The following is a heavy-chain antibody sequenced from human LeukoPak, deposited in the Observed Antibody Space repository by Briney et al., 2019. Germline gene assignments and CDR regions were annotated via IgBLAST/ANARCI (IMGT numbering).Heavy chain of an antibody. Sequence: ASVKVSCKASGYTFTSYGISWVRQAPGQGLEWMGWISAYNGNTNYAQKLQGRVTMTTDTSTSTAYMELRSLRSDDTAVYYCARGYYDILTGYSLYFDYCGQGTLVTVSS. CDR2: ISAYNGNT. J-gene: IGHJ4*02. D-gene: IGHD3-9*01. V-gene: IGHV1-18*01. CDR3: ARGYYDILTGYSLYFDY. CDR1: GYTFTSYG.